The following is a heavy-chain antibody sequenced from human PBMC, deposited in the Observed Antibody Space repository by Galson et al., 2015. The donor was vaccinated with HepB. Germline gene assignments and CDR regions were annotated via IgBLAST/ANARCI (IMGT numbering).Heavy chain of an antibody. V-gene: IGHV5-10-1*01. Sequence: SGAEVKKPGESLKVSCKVSGYRFTSYWISWVRQMPGKGLEWMGRIDPSDSYTNYSPSFQGHVTISADKSISTAYLQWSSLKASDTAMYYCAVRRHAFDIWGQGTMVTVSS. J-gene: IGHJ3*02. D-gene: IGHD3-10*01. CDR3: AVRRHAFDI. CDR1: GYRFTSYW. CDR2: IDPSDSYT.